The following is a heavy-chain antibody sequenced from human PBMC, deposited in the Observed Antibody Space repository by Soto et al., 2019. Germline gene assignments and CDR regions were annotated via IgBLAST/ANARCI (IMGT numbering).Heavy chain of an antibody. CDR3: ARDRACSGGSCYSYYGMDV. CDR1: GYTFTGYD. V-gene: IGHV1-2*02. J-gene: IGHJ6*02. CDR2: INPNSGGT. Sequence: ASVKVSCKASGYTFTGYDMHWVRQAPGQGLEWMGWINPNSGGTNYAQKFQGRVTMTRDTSISTAYMELSRLRSDDTAVYYCARDRACSGGSCYSYYGMDVWGQGTTVTVSS. D-gene: IGHD2-15*01.